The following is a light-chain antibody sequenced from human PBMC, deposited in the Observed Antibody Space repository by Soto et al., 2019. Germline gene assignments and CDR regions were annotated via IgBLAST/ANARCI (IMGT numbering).Light chain of an antibody. J-gene: IGLJ1*01. V-gene: IGLV1-40*01. Sequence: QSVLTQPTSVSGAPGQRVTISCTGGSSNIGAGYEVHWYQQLPGTVPKLLIYRNTYRPSGVPDRFSGSRSATSASLTIAGLAVEDEDDYCCQSYDSSLSGSVFGTGTKLTVL. CDR2: RNT. CDR1: SSNIGAGYE. CDR3: QSYDSSLSGSV.